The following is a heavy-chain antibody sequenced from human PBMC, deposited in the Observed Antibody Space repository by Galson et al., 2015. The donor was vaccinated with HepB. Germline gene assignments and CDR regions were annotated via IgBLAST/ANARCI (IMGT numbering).Heavy chain of an antibody. Sequence: SVKVSCKASGYTFTSYGISWVRQAPGQGLEWMGWISAYNGNTNYAQKLQGRVTMTTDTSTSTAYMELRSLRAEDTAVYYCGTSQNRWGPDGFDIWGQGTMVTVSS. V-gene: IGHV1-18*04. CDR3: GTSQNRWGPDGFDI. CDR2: ISAYNGNT. J-gene: IGHJ3*02. CDR1: GYTFTSYG. D-gene: IGHD3-16*01.